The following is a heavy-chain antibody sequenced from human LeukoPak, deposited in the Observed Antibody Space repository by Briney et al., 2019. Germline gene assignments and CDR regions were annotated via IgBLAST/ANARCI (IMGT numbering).Heavy chain of an antibody. CDR2: INPKRGDT. J-gene: IGHJ6*03. D-gene: IGHD3-3*02. Sequence: ASVKVSCKASGYTFTGYYMHWVRQAPGQGLEWMGWINPKRGDTNYVQKFQGRVTMTRDTSISTVYMEVSRLRSDDTAIYYCASGWTIFYYYMDVWGKGTTVTISS. CDR3: ASGWTIFYYYMDV. CDR1: GYTFTGYY. V-gene: IGHV1-2*02.